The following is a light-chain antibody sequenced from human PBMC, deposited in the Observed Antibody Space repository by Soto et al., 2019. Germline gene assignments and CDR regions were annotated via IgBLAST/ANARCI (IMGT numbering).Light chain of an antibody. V-gene: IGKV3-15*01. CDR1: QTVRDN. CDR3: QQRSNWIT. J-gene: IGKJ5*01. CDR2: GAS. Sequence: EVVMTQSPATLSVSPGERATLSCRASQTVRDNLGWYQQKPGQPPRLLMYGASTRAKGIPARFSGGGSGTDFTLTISSVEPEDFAVYYCQQRSNWITFGQGTRLEIK.